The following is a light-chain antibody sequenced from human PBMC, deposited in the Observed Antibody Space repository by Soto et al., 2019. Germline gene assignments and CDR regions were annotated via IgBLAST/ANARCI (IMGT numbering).Light chain of an antibody. V-gene: IGKV4-1*01. CDR1: XSVLSSSNXXXX. J-gene: IGKJ5*01. CDR2: WAS. Sequence: DIVMTQSPDSLAVSLGERATINCXXXXSVLSSSNXXXXXAWYQQKPGQPPKLLIYWASTRESGVPDRFSGSGSGTDFTLTIGSLQAEDVAVYYCQQYYSTPAITFGQGTRLEIK. CDR3: QQYYSTPAIT.